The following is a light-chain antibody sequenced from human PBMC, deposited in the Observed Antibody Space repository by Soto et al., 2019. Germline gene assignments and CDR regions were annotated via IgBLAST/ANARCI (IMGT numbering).Light chain of an antibody. Sequence: GDRVIITCRASQSISSWLAWYQQKLGKAPNLLIYKASALKSGVPSRFSGSGSGTEFTLTISSLQPDDFATYYCQQYDNDSWTFGQGTKVEIK. V-gene: IGKV1-5*03. CDR3: QQYDNDSWT. CDR1: QSISSW. CDR2: KAS. J-gene: IGKJ1*01.